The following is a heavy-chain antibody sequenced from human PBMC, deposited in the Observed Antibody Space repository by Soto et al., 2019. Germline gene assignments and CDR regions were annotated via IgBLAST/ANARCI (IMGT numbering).Heavy chain of an antibody. CDR1: GYTFSNFW. CDR2: IYPGDHET. V-gene: IGHV5-51*01. J-gene: IGHJ4*02. Sequence: GESLKISCQCSGYTFSNFWIGWVRQLPGKGLEWMGIIYPGDHETRYSPSFHGKVTISADKSINTAYLQWNSLEASDTAFYFCSRSPRSSPYFDYWGQGALVTVSS. CDR3: SRSPRSSPYFDY. D-gene: IGHD6-13*01.